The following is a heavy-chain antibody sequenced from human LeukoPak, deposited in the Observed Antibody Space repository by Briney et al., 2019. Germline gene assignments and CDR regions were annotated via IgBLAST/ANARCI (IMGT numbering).Heavy chain of an antibody. J-gene: IGHJ5*02. CDR1: GYTFTSYY. Sequence: ASVTVSFKASGYTFTSYYMHWVRQAPGQGLEWMGIINPSGGSTSYAQKFQGTVTMTRDTSTSTVYMELSSLRSEDTAVYYCAREVVVVPAAISWFDPWGQGTLVTVSS. CDR2: INPSGGST. CDR3: AREVVVVPAAISWFDP. V-gene: IGHV1-46*01. D-gene: IGHD2-2*02.